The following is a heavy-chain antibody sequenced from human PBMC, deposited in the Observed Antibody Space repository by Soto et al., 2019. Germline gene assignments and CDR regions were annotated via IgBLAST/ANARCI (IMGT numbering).Heavy chain of an antibody. Sequence: QVQLVQSGAEVKKPGSSVKVSCRASGGTFSSYAVSWVRQAPGQGLEWMGVIIPLLNTPKYVQKFQGRVTITADASATTAYMELSSLRSGDTAVYYCARESSSPNYSYYGMDVWGQGTTVTVSS. CDR2: IIPLLNTP. J-gene: IGHJ6*02. D-gene: IGHD6-6*01. CDR3: ARESSSPNYSYYGMDV. CDR1: GGTFSSYA. V-gene: IGHV1-69*01.